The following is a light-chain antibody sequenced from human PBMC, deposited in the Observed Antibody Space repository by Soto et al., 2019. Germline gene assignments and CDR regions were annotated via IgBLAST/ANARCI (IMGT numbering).Light chain of an antibody. CDR2: GAS. CDR3: QQYCTIPPT. Sequence: EIVMTQSPATLSVSPGERATLSCRASQSVTSNLAWYQQTPCQAPRLLIYGASTRATGIPARFSGSGSGTEFTLTISSLQSEDSAVYYCQQYCTIPPTFGQGTKLEIK. J-gene: IGKJ2*01. V-gene: IGKV3-15*01. CDR1: QSVTSN.